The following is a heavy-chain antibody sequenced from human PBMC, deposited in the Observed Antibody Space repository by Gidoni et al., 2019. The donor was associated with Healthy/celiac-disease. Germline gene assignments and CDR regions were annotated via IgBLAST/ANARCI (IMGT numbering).Heavy chain of an antibody. CDR3: ARDMSSPRHYYYYGMDV. Sequence: QVQLQESGPGLVKPSETLSLTCAVSGGSISSYYWSWIRQPPGKGLEWIGYIYYSGSTNYNPTLKSRVTISVDTSKNQFSLKLGSVTAADTAVYYCARDMSSPRHYYYYGMDVWGQGTTVTVSS. J-gene: IGHJ6*02. CDR2: IYYSGST. V-gene: IGHV4-59*01. D-gene: IGHD6-13*01. CDR1: GGSISSYY.